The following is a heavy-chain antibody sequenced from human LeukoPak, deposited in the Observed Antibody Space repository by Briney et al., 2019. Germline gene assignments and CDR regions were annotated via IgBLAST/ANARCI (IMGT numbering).Heavy chain of an antibody. D-gene: IGHD3-10*01. CDR2: IRYDGSNK. J-gene: IGHJ4*02. CDR1: GFTFSSYG. Sequence: GGSLRLSCAASGFTFSSYGMHWVRQAPGKGLEWVAFIRYDGSNKYYADSVKGRFTISRDNSKNTLYLQMNSLRAEDTAVYYCAKDGTYYYGSGSYFYYFDYWGQGTLVTVSS. V-gene: IGHV3-30*02. CDR3: AKDGTYYYGSGSYFYYFDY.